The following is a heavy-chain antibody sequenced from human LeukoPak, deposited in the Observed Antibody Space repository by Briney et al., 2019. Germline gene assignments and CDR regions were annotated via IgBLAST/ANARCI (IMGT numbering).Heavy chain of an antibody. CDR1: GFTFSSYS. V-gene: IGHV3-48*02. Sequence: PGGSLRLSCAASGFTFSSYSMIWVRQAPGKGLEWVSYISGSSSPIYYADSVKGRFTTSRDNANKSLYLQMDSLRDEDTAFYYCARVAYDILTGQNGYYLDDWGQGTLVTVSS. CDR3: ARVAYDILTGQNGYYLDD. D-gene: IGHD3-9*01. CDR2: ISGSSSPI. J-gene: IGHJ4*02.